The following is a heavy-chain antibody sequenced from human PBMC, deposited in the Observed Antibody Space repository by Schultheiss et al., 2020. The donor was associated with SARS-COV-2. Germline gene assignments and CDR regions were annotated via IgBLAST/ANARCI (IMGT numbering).Heavy chain of an antibody. CDR1: GFTFYSYA. CDR3: AKDRGGYYRSSSPGLVFDY. J-gene: IGHJ4*02. D-gene: IGHD6-13*01. V-gene: IGHV3-23*01. CDR2: ISGSGGST. Sequence: SCAASGFTFYSYALSWVRQAPGKGLEWVSGISGSGGSTYYADSVKGRFTISRDNSKNTLYLQMNSLRAEDTAVYYCAKDRGGYYRSSSPGLVFDYWGQGTLVTVSS.